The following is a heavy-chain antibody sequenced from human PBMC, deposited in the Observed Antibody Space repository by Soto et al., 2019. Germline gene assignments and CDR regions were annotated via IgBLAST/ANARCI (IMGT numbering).Heavy chain of an antibody. CDR2: IYYSGST. Sequence: SSETLSLTCTVSGGSISSSSYYWGWIRQPPGKGLEWIGSIYYSGSTYYNPSLKSRVTISVDTSKNQFSLKLSSVTAADAAVYYCERREGIQLYDYWGQGTLVTVSS. CDR1: GGSISSSSYY. D-gene: IGHD5-18*01. J-gene: IGHJ4*02. CDR3: ERREGIQLYDY. V-gene: IGHV4-39*01.